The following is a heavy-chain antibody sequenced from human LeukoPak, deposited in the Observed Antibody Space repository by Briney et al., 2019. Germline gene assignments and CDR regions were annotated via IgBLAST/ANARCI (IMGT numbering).Heavy chain of an antibody. Sequence: SETLSLTCTVSGGSISSYYWSWIRQPPGKGLEWIGYIYYSGSTNYNPSLKSRVTISVDTSKNQFSLKLSSVTAADTAVYYCARAGYSYGYNYWGQGTLVTVSS. D-gene: IGHD5-18*01. V-gene: IGHV4-59*01. CDR2: IYYSGST. CDR3: ARAGYSYGYNY. J-gene: IGHJ4*02. CDR1: GGSISSYY.